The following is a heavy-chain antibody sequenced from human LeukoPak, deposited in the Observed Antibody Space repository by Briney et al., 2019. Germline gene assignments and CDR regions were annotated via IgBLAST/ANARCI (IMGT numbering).Heavy chain of an antibody. J-gene: IGHJ4*02. Sequence: GASVKVSCKASGYTFTSYGISWVRQAPGKGLEWMGGFDPEDGETIYAQKFQGRVTMTEDTSTDTAYMELSSLRSEDTAVYYCATARGRRITIFGVVILSDFDYWGQGTLVTVSS. D-gene: IGHD3-3*01. CDR3: ATARGRRITIFGVVILSDFDY. CDR1: GYTFTSYG. V-gene: IGHV1-24*01. CDR2: FDPEDGET.